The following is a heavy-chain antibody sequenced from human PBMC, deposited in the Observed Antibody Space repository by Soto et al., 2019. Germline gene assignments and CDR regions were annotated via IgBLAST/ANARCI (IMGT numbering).Heavy chain of an antibody. V-gene: IGHV3-30*18. J-gene: IGHJ6*02. D-gene: IGHD6-13*01. Sequence: GGSLRLSCAASGFTFSSYGMHWVRQAPGKGLEWVAVISYDGSNKYYADSVKGRFTISRDNSKNTLYLQMNSLRAEDTAVYYCAKTVSSSWYVYYYYGMDVWGQGTTVTVSS. CDR1: GFTFSSYG. CDR2: ISYDGSNK. CDR3: AKTVSSSWYVYYYYGMDV.